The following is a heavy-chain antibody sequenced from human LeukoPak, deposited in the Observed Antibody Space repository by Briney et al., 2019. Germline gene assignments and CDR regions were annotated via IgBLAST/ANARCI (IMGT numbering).Heavy chain of an antibody. V-gene: IGHV3-23*01. Sequence: PGGSLRLSCAASGFSFSNCAMSWVRQAPGKGLEWVSAISGSGGTTYYADSVKGRFTISRDNSKNTLYVQMNSLRAEDTAVYYCAKVNGWNGMDVWGQGTTVTASS. J-gene: IGHJ6*02. D-gene: IGHD1-1*01. CDR2: ISGSGGTT. CDR3: AKVNGWNGMDV. CDR1: GFSFSNCA.